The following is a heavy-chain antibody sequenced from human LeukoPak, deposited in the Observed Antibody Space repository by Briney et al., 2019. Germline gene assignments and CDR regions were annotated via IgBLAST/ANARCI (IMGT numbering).Heavy chain of an antibody. J-gene: IGHJ6*03. Sequence: ASVKVSCKASGYTFTGYYMHWVRQAPGQGLEWMGWINPNSGGTNYAQKFQGRVTMTRDTSISTAYMELSRLRSDDTAVYYCARGSVAGIYTYYYYYYMDVWGKGTTVTISS. D-gene: IGHD6-19*01. CDR2: INPNSGGT. V-gene: IGHV1-2*02. CDR1: GYTFTGYY. CDR3: ARGSVAGIYTYYYYYYMDV.